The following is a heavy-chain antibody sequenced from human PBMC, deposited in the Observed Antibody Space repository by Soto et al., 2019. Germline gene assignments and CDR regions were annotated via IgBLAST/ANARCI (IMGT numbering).Heavy chain of an antibody. CDR1: GGSISSYY. CDR3: ARAAYYDFWSGYYEGYYFDY. CDR2: IYYSGST. Sequence: PSETLSLTCTVSGGSISSYYWSWIRQPPGKGLEWIGYIYYSGSTNYNPSIKSRVTISVDTSKNQFSLKLSSVTAADTAVYYCARAAYYDFWSGYYEGYYFDYWGQGTLVTVSS. V-gene: IGHV4-59*01. D-gene: IGHD3-3*01. J-gene: IGHJ4*02.